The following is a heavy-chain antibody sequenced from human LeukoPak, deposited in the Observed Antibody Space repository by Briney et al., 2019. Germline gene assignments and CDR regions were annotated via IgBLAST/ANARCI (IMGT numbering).Heavy chain of an antibody. CDR2: INWNGGST. V-gene: IGHV3-20*04. Sequence: GGSLRLSCAASGFTFDDYGMSWVRQAPGKGLEWVSGINWNGGSTGYADSVKGRFTISRDNAKNSLYLQMNSLRAEDTALYYCARGDDDTAIVRGAFDIWGQGTMVTVSS. D-gene: IGHD5-18*01. CDR3: ARGDDDTAIVRGAFDI. CDR1: GFTFDDYG. J-gene: IGHJ3*02.